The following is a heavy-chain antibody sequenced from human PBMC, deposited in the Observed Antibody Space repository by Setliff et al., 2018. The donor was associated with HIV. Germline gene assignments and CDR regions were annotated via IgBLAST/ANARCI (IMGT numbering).Heavy chain of an antibody. V-gene: IGHV3-7*01. CDR3: ASWGPHCSGGSCLTFDY. Sequence: SCAASGFTFSSYWMSWVRQAPGKGLEWVANIKQDGSEKYYVDSVKGRFTISRDNAKNSLYLQMDSLRAEDTAVYYCASWGPHCSGGSCLTFDYWGQGTLVTVSS. D-gene: IGHD2-15*01. CDR1: GFTFSSYW. CDR2: IKQDGSEK. J-gene: IGHJ4*02.